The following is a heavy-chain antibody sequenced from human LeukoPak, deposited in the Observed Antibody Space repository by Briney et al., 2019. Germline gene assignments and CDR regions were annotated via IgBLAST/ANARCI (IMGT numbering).Heavy chain of an antibody. J-gene: IGHJ4*02. Sequence: TPSETLSLTCTVSGGSVSSGSYYWSWIRQPPGKGLEWIGYIYYSGSTNYNPSLKSRVTISVDTSKNQFSLKLSSVTAADTAVYYCARLNYDFWSGYLDYWGQGTLVTVSS. CDR1: GGSVSSGSYY. V-gene: IGHV4-61*01. CDR3: ARLNYDFWSGYLDY. D-gene: IGHD3-3*01. CDR2: IYYSGST.